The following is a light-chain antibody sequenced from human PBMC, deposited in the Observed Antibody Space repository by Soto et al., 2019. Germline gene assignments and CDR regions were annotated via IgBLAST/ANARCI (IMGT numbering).Light chain of an antibody. V-gene: IGKV3-20*01. CDR2: GAS. Sequence: EIVLTQSPATLSVSPGERATLSCRASQRISSNLAWYQHQPGQAPRLLIYGASSRATGIPDRFSGSGSGTDFTLTISRLEPEDFAVYYCQQYGSSSWTFGQGTKVE. CDR3: QQYGSSSWT. J-gene: IGKJ1*01. CDR1: QRISSN.